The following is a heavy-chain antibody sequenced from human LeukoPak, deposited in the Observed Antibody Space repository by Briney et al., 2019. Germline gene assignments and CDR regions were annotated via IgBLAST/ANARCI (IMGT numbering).Heavy chain of an antibody. CDR3: ARPDPYGDYGFDL. Sequence: SETLSLTCAVYGGSFSGYYWSWIRQPRGKGLEWIGEINHSGSTNYNPSLKSRVTISVDTSKNQFSLKLSSVTAADTAVYYCARPDPYGDYGFDLWGRGTLVTVSS. D-gene: IGHD4-17*01. V-gene: IGHV4-34*01. J-gene: IGHJ2*01. CDR2: INHSGST. CDR1: GGSFSGYY.